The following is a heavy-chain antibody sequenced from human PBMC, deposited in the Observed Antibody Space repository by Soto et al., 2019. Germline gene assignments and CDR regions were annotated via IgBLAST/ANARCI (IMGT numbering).Heavy chain of an antibody. V-gene: IGHV3-15*01. CDR2: IKSKTDGGTT. Sequence: EVQLVESGGGLVKPGGSLRLSCAASGFTFSNAWMSWVRQAPGKGLEWVGRIKSKTDGGTTDYAAPVKGRFTISRDDSKNTLYLQMNSLKTEDTAVYYCTTDWAYYDYVWGSYRYKPLGAFDIWGQGTMVTVSS. CDR1: GFTFSNAW. D-gene: IGHD3-16*02. J-gene: IGHJ3*02. CDR3: TTDWAYYDYVWGSYRYKPLGAFDI.